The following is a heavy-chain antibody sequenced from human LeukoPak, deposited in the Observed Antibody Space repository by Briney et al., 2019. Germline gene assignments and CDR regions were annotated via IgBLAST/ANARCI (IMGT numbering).Heavy chain of an antibody. Sequence: GTLSLTCAVSGGSISSGNWWTWVRLPPGKGLVWVSRINSDGSSTTYADSVKGRFTISRDNAKNTLYLQMNSLRAEDTAVYYCARVTTGGSGSSDYWGQGTLVTVSS. J-gene: IGHJ4*02. CDR1: GGSISSGN. CDR2: INSDGSST. D-gene: IGHD3-10*01. CDR3: ARVTTGGSGSSDY. V-gene: IGHV3-74*01.